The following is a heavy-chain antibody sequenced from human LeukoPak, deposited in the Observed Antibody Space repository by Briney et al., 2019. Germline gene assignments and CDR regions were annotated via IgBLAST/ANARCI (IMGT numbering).Heavy chain of an antibody. CDR1: GFTFSSNA. D-gene: IGHD6-13*01. J-gene: IGHJ1*01. V-gene: IGHV3-30-3*01. CDR3: ANLPQQLVRRGEFFQH. Sequence: GGSLRLSCAASGFTFSSNAMHWVRQAPGKGLEWVAVISYDGSNKYYADSVKGRFTISRDNSKNTLYLQMNSLRVEDTAVYYCANLPQQLVRRGEFFQHWGQGTLVTVSS. CDR2: ISYDGSNK.